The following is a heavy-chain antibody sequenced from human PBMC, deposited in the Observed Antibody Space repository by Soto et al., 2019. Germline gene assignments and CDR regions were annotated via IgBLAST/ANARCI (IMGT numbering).Heavy chain of an antibody. J-gene: IGHJ4*02. CDR1: GYTFTSYY. D-gene: IGHD3-16*01. V-gene: IGHV1-46*03. Sequence: GPSVKVSCKASGYTFTSYYMHWVRQAPGQGLEWMGIINPSGGSTSYAQKFQGRVTMTRVTSTSTVYMELSSLRSEDTAVYYCARVLGERLVRRPPYYFDYGGKEPLVT. CDR2: INPSGGST. CDR3: ARVLGERLVRRPPYYFDY.